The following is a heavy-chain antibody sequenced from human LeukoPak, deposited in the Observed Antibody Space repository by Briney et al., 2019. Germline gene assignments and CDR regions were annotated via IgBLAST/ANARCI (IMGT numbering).Heavy chain of an antibody. CDR2: IWHDGSHK. J-gene: IGHJ4*02. Sequence: GGSLRLSCAASGFAFNTCAMHWVRQAPGKGLEWVTLIWHDGSHKFYIDSVRGRFTISRDNSRNTVYLQMNGLRAEDTAVYYCARKIFGSGSYPDYWGQGTLVTVSS. CDR1: GFAFNTCA. V-gene: IGHV3-33*01. D-gene: IGHD3-10*01. CDR3: ARKIFGSGSYPDY.